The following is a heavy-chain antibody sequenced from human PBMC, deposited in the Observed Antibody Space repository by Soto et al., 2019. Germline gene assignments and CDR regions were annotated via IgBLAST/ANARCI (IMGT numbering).Heavy chain of an antibody. J-gene: IGHJ6*02. CDR2: ISSSSSTI. Sequence: EVQLVESGGGLVQPGGSLRLSCAASGFTFSSYSMNWVRQAPGKGLEWVSYISSSSSTIYYADSVKGRFTISRDNAKNSLYLQMNSLRDDDTAVYYCARVVPTPITIFGVVTHYYYYYGMDVWGQGTTVTVSS. V-gene: IGHV3-48*02. CDR3: ARVVPTPITIFGVVTHYYYYYGMDV. CDR1: GFTFSSYS. D-gene: IGHD3-3*01.